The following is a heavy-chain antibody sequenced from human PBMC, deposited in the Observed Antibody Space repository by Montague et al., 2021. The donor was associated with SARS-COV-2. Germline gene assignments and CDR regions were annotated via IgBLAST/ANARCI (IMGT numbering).Heavy chain of an antibody. D-gene: IGHD3-10*01. J-gene: IGHJ4*02. V-gene: IGHV3-9*01. CDR3: AKGRHGSGTYYSDS. Sequence: SRSLSFAASGFPFDDFAMHWVRQAPGKGLEWVSSTSWDGGVKGYADSVKGRFTISRDNARNSLYLQMNSLRPDDTAFYYCAKGRHGSGTYYSDSWGQGTLVTVSS. CDR1: GFPFDDFA. CDR2: TSWDGGVK.